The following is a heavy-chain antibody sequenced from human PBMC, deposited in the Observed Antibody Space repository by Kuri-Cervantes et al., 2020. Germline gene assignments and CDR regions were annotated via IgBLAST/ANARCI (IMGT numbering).Heavy chain of an antibody. CDR3: AKEILLWFGDGRAGMDV. CDR1: GYTFTSYY. Sequence: ASVKVSCKASGYTFTSYYMHWVRQAPGQGLEWMGIINPSGGSTSYAQKFQGRVTMTRDTSTSTVYMELSSLRSEDTAVYYCAKEILLWFGDGRAGMDVWGQGTTVTVSS. V-gene: IGHV1-46*01. CDR2: INPSGGST. J-gene: IGHJ6*02. D-gene: IGHD3-10*01.